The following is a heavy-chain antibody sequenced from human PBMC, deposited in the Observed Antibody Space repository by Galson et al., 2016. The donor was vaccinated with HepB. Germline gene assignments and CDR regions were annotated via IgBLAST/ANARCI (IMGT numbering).Heavy chain of an antibody. V-gene: IGHV3-21*01. D-gene: IGHD6-25*01. CDR3: ARVVPPMAAANRGFGA. CDR2: ISPGSTYT. CDR1: GFTFNMYT. Sequence: SLRLSCAASGFTFNMYTMTWVRQAPGKGPEWVSSISPGSTYTHFADSVKGRFIISRDDVENSLYLQMNSLRAEDTALYYCARVVPPMAAANRGFGAWGQGTQVVVSS. J-gene: IGHJ5*02.